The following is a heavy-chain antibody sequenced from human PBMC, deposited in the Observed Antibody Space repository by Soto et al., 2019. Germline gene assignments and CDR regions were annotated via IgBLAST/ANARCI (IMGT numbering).Heavy chain of an antibody. CDR3: ARQAYHYDTNSFGY. CDR1: GYNFINYC. J-gene: IGHJ4*02. D-gene: IGHD3-22*01. V-gene: IGHV5-10-1*01. Sequence: PGESLKISCHGSGYNFINYCIIWVRQMPGKGLEWVGKIDPSDSYTTYSPSFQGLVIMSVDKSISTAYLQWRSLKASDTAMYYCARQAYHYDTNSFGYWGQGTLVTVSS. CDR2: IDPSDSYT.